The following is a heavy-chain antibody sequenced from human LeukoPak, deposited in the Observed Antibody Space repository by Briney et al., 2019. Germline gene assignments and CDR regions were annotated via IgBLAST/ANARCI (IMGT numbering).Heavy chain of an antibody. CDR2: ISYDGSNK. CDR3: AREFEDAFDI. V-gene: IGHV3-30*03. J-gene: IGHJ3*02. Sequence: GRSLRLSCAASGFTFSSYGMHWVRQAPGKGLEWVAVISYDGSNKYYADSVKGRFTISRDNSKNTLYLQMNSLRAEDTAVYYCAREFEDAFDIWGQGTMVTVSS. D-gene: IGHD3-10*01. CDR1: GFTFSSYG.